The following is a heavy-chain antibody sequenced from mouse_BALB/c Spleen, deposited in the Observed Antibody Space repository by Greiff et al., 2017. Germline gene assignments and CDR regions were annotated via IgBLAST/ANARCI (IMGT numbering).Heavy chain of an antibody. CDR2: ISSGGST. D-gene: IGHD1-1*01. J-gene: IGHJ4*01. Sequence: DVMLVESGGGLVKPGGSLKLSCAASGFTFSSYAMSWVRQTPEKRLEWVASISSGGSTYYPDSVKGRFTISRDNARNILYLQMSSLRSEDTAMYYCARDGSSYAMDYWGQGTSVTVSS. V-gene: IGHV5-6-5*01. CDR3: ARDGSSYAMDY. CDR1: GFTFSSYA.